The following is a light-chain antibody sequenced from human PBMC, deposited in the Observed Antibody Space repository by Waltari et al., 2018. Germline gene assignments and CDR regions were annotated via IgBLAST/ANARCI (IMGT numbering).Light chain of an antibody. CDR3: SSYTTSSAPGV. J-gene: IGLJ1*01. CDR2: EVS. CDR1: DRDVGAYEF. Sequence: QSALTQPASVSGSPGQSITISCSGTDRDVGAYEFVSWYQQHPGKAPHLIIYEVSNQPSGISNRFSASKSGNTASLTISGLQAEDEADYYCSSYTTSSAPGVFGTGTRVTVL. V-gene: IGLV2-14*01.